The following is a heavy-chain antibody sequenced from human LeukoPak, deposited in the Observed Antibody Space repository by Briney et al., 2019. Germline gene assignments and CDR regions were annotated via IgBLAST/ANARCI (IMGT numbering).Heavy chain of an antibody. V-gene: IGHV3-33*08. J-gene: IGHJ6*02. Sequence: GGSLRLSCAASEFDFTSHAMHWVRQAPGKGLEWVAVIWYDGSNKYYADSVKGRFTISRDNSKNTLYLQMNSLRAEDTAVYYCARVYDFWSGDYGMDVWGQGTTVTVSS. CDR2: IWYDGSNK. CDR1: EFDFTSHA. CDR3: ARVYDFWSGDYGMDV. D-gene: IGHD3-3*01.